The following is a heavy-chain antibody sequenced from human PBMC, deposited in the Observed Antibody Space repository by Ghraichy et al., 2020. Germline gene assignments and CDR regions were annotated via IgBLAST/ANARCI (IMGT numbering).Heavy chain of an antibody. D-gene: IGHD1-7*01. Sequence: GGSLRLSCAASGFTFSDYDMHWVRQATGKGLEWVSAIGIAGDPYYPGSVKGRFTISRENAKNSLVLQVNSLSAGDTAVYYCARGARGITGTFTYWYFDLWGRGTLVTVSS. J-gene: IGHJ2*01. CDR1: GFTFSDYD. CDR2: IGIAGDP. CDR3: ARGARGITGTFTYWYFDL. V-gene: IGHV3-13*05.